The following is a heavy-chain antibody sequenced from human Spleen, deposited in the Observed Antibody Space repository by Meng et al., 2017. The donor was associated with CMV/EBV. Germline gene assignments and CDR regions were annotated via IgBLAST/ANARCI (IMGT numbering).Heavy chain of an antibody. CDR1: NNFTGKY. J-gene: IGHJ4*02. CDR2: INPNSGGT. CDR3: ASQIVVVPAAIGGDLDY. D-gene: IGHD2-2*02. Sequence: NNFTGKYMKRVGRDPGQGLEWMGWINPNSGGTNYAQKFQGRVTMTRDTSINTAYMELSRLRSDDTAVYYCASQIVVVPAAIGGDLDYWGQGTLVTVSS. V-gene: IGHV1-2*02.